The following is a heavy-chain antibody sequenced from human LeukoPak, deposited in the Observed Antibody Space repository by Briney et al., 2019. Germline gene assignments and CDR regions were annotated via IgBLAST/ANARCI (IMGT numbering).Heavy chain of an antibody. CDR1: GFSLSTRGMC. CDR3: ARIRPNYYHSSGFFDY. V-gene: IGHV2-70*01. D-gene: IGHD3-22*01. J-gene: IGHJ4*02. Sequence: SGPTLLNPAQTLTLTCTFSGFSLSTRGMCVSWIRQPPGKALEWLGLIDWDDDKYYSTALKTRLTISKDPSKNQVVLTMTNMDPVDTATYYCARIRPNYYHSSGFFDYWGQGTLVTVSS. CDR2: IDWDDDK.